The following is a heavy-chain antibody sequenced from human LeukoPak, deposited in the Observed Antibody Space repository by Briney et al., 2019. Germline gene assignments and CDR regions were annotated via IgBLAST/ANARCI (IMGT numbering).Heavy chain of an antibody. CDR3: ARGTGCDY. CDR1: GFTFSNYW. V-gene: IGHV3-48*04. CDR2: ISSSGSTT. J-gene: IGHJ4*02. Sequence: GGSLRLSCAASGFTFSNYWMNWVRQAPGKGLEWVSYISSSGSTTYYADSVKGRVTISRDNAKSSLYLQVNSLRAEDTAVYYCARGTGCDYWGQGTLVTVSS. D-gene: IGHD2-8*02.